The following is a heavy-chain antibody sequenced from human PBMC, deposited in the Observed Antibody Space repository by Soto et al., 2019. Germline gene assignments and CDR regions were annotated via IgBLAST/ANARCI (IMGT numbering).Heavy chain of an antibody. V-gene: IGHV3-33*01. D-gene: IGHD3-22*01. CDR3: ARADSSGDYYDSIDY. CDR2: IWYDGTKK. Sequence: QVQLVESGGGVVQPGRSLRLSCAASGFTFSVYGMHWVRQAPGKGLEWVAVIWYDGTKKYHADSVKGRFTISRDNSKNTLYLEMNSLRAEDTAVYYCARADSSGDYYDSIDYWGQGTLVTVSS. CDR1: GFTFSVYG. J-gene: IGHJ4*02.